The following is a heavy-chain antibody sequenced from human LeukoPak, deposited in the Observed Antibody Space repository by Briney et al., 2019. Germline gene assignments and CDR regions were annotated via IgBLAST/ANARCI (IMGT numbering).Heavy chain of an antibody. V-gene: IGHV4-34*01. Sequence: SETLSLTCAVYGGSFSGYYWSWIRQPPGKVLEWIGEINHSGSTKYNPSLKSRVTISVDETKNQFFLKLSSVTAADTAVYYCASNSSSSPWWFDPWGQGTLVTVSS. CDR1: GGSFSGYY. CDR3: ASNSSSSPWWFDP. J-gene: IGHJ5*02. D-gene: IGHD6-6*01. CDR2: INHSGST.